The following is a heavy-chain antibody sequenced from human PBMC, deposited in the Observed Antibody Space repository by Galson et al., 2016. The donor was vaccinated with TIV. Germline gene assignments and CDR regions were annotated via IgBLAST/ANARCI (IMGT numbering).Heavy chain of an antibody. CDR2: IIPMFKIA. V-gene: IGHV1-69*13. J-gene: IGHJ3*02. CDR3: ARERGYNFENAFHI. Sequence: SVKVSCKASGGTFSSDAISWVRQAPGQGLEWMGGIIPMFKIADYAQKFQGRVTISADEFPSAAYMELSSLRFEDTAVYYCARERGYNFENAFHIWGQGTMVTVSS. D-gene: IGHD5-18*01. CDR1: GGTFSSDA.